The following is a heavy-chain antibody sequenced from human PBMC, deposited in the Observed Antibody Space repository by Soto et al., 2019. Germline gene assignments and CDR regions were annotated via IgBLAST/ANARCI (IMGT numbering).Heavy chain of an antibody. Sequence: QVQLVQSGAEVKKPGSSVKVSCKASGGTFSSYAISWVRQAPGQGLEWMGGIIPIFGTANYAQKFQGRVTITSDESTSTAYMELSSLRSADTAVYYCATRYCISTSCYQYYGMDVWGQGTTVTVSS. CDR2: IIPIFGTA. V-gene: IGHV1-69*05. D-gene: IGHD2-2*01. CDR1: GGTFSSYA. J-gene: IGHJ6*02. CDR3: ATRYCISTSCYQYYGMDV.